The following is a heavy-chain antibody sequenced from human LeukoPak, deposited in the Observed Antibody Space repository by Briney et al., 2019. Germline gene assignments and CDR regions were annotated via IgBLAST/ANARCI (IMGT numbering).Heavy chain of an antibody. CDR1: GFTFDDYG. D-gene: IGHD3-10*01. CDR2: INWNGGST. CDR3: ASLYYYGSGSQDAFDI. V-gene: IGHV3-20*04. Sequence: GGSLRLSRAASGFTFDDYGMSWVRQAPGKGLEWVSGINWNGGSTGYADSVKGRFTISRDNAKNSLYLQMNSLRAEDTALYYCASLYYYGSGSQDAFDIWGQGTMVTVSS. J-gene: IGHJ3*02.